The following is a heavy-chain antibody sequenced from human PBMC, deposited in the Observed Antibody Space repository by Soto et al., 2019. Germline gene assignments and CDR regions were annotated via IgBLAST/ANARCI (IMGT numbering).Heavy chain of an antibody. Sequence: SETLSLTCTVSGGSISSYYWSWIRQPPGKGLEWIGYIYYSGSTNYNPSLKSRVTISVDTSKNQFSLKLSSVTAADTAVYYCARNMGQLVFYGMDVWAKGPRSPSP. CDR1: GGSISSYY. CDR2: IYYSGST. V-gene: IGHV4-59*01. J-gene: IGHJ6*02. CDR3: ARNMGQLVFYGMDV. D-gene: IGHD6-6*01.